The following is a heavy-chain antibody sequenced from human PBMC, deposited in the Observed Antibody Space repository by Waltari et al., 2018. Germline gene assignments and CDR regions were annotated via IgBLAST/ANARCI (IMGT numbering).Heavy chain of an antibody. CDR1: GYTFTNYD. Sequence: QVQLVQSGAEVKKPGASVKVSCKASGYTFTNYDINWVRQAAGQGLEGMGWMNPQSGDTGYAQKFQGRVTMTRNTSIGTAYMELRSLQFDDTAVYYCARGNQRGYWGQGTLVTVSS. V-gene: IGHV1-8*01. D-gene: IGHD2-2*01. CDR2: MNPQSGDT. J-gene: IGHJ4*02. CDR3: ARGNQRGY.